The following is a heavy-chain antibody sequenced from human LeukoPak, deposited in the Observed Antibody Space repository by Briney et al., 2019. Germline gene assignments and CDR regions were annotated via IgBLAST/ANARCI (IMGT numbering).Heavy chain of an antibody. V-gene: IGHV4-30-4*01. CDR3: ARPYYYDSRIDP. D-gene: IGHD3-22*01. J-gene: IGHJ5*02. CDR2: MYYSGST. CDR1: GVSIISGDYY. Sequence: PSESLSLSCTLSGVSIISGDYYWSWVSQPPGNGLEWIAYMYYSGSTYYTPSHKSRVSMSADTSKNQLSLKLSSVTAADTAVYYCARPYYYDSRIDPWGQGILVTVSS.